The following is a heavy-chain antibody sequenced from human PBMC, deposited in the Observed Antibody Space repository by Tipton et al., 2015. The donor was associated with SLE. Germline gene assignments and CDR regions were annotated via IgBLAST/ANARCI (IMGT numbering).Heavy chain of an antibody. Sequence: SLRLSCAASGFTFSSYAMHWVRQAPGKGLEWVAVISYDGSNKYYADSVKGRFTISRDNSKNTLYLQMNSLRAEDTAVYYCASRAGTRERWWFDPWGQGTLVTVSS. CDR3: ASRAGTRERWWFDP. CDR2: ISYDGSNK. V-gene: IGHV3-30-3*01. D-gene: IGHD1-7*01. CDR1: GFTFSSYA. J-gene: IGHJ5*02.